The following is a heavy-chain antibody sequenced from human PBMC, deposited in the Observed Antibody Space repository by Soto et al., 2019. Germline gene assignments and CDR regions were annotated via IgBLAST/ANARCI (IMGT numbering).Heavy chain of an antibody. CDR2: IYWDDDK. D-gene: IGHD2-15*01. J-gene: IGHJ2*01. CDR1: GFSLSTRGVG. Sequence: QITLKESGPTLVKPTQTLTLTCTFSGFSLSTRGVGVGWIRQPPGKALGWLALIYWDDDKRYSPSLKSRLTITKDTSKNRVVLTMTDMDPVDTATYYCVHRDCRVGSCYDWYFDLWGRGTLVTVSS. CDR3: VHRDCRVGSCYDWYFDL. V-gene: IGHV2-5*02.